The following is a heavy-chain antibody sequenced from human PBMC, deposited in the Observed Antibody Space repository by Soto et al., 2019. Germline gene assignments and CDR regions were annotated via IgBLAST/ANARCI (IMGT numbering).Heavy chain of an antibody. CDR2: ISSSSSYI. Sequence: EVQLVESGGGLVKPGGSLRLSCAASGFTFSSYSMNWVRQAPGKVLEWVSSISSSSSYIYYADSVKGRFTISRDNAKNSLYLQMNSLRVEDTAVYYCYIGSSSLDVWGQGTTVTVSS. J-gene: IGHJ6*02. V-gene: IGHV3-21*01. CDR3: YIGSSSLDV. CDR1: GFTFSSYS. D-gene: IGHD6-6*01.